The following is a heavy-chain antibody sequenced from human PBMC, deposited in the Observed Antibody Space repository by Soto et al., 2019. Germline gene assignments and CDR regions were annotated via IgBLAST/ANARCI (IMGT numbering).Heavy chain of an antibody. CDR2: NNYRGTT. J-gene: IGHJ4*02. CDR3: ARDAPGAAPY. CDR1: GGPVINGDSY. D-gene: IGHD1-26*01. V-gene: IGHV4-31*03. Sequence: QVQLQESGPGLVKPSQTLSLTCTVAGGPVINGDSYLNWLRQHPEKGLEWMGHNNYRGTTNYNAALKSRILISVDTSKNQFSLRLTSVTAAATAVYYCARDAPGAAPYWGQGTLVTVSS.